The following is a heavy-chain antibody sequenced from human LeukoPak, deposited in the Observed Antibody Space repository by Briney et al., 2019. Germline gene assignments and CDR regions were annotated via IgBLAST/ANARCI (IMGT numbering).Heavy chain of an antibody. V-gene: IGHV3-74*01. Sequence: PGGSLRLSCAASGFTFSSYWMHGVRQAPGKGLLWVSRINTDGSSTAYADSVRGRFSISRDNARKTLFLQLNSLRAEDTAVYYCAIRGGSNRLFDYWGQGTLVTVSS. CDR3: AIRGGSNRLFDY. CDR2: INTDGSST. CDR1: GFTFSSYW. D-gene: IGHD6-13*01. J-gene: IGHJ4*02.